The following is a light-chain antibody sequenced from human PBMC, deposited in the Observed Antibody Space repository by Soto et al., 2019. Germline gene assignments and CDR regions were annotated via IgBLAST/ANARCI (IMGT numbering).Light chain of an antibody. Sequence: DVQMTQSPSSLSASVGDRVTITCRASQDIRGYLNWYQQKPGTAPELLIYEASTLEDGVPSRFSGRGYGTDFSLTISSLQPTDFATYYCQQTFFVPRTFGQGTKVEI. CDR2: EAS. CDR3: QQTFFVPRT. V-gene: IGKV1-39*01. CDR1: QDIRGY. J-gene: IGKJ1*01.